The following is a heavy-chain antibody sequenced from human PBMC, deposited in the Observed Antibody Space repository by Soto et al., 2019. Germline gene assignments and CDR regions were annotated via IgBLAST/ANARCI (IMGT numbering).Heavy chain of an antibody. J-gene: IGHJ6*02. D-gene: IGHD3-10*01. CDR2: ISTYNGNT. V-gene: IGHV1-18*04. CDR3: ASNFYGGEYYYFYGMDV. CDR1: GYTFTSYG. Sequence: ASVKVSCKASGYTFTSYGISWVRQAPGQGLEWMGWISTYNGNTNNEQKLQGRVTMTTDTSASTAYMELMSLRSDDTAVYYCASNFYGGEYYYFYGMDVWGQGTTVTVSS.